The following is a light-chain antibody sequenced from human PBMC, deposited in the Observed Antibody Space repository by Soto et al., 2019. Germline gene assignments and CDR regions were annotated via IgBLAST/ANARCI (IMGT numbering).Light chain of an antibody. V-gene: IGKV1-39*01. CDR1: QSITRH. J-gene: IGKJ2*01. CDR3: QQSYSTPRYT. CDR2: ATS. Sequence: DIQMTQSPSSLSASVGDRITITCRASQSITRHLNWYQQKPGTAPTLLIYATSSLQSGVPSRFSGSGSGTDFTLTISSLQPEDFATYYCQQSYSTPRYTFGQGTKLEIK.